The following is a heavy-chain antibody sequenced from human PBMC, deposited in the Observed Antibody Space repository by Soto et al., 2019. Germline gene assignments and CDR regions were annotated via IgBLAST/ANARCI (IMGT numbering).Heavy chain of an antibody. D-gene: IGHD2-2*01. CDR2: TYYRSKWYN. V-gene: IGHV6-1*01. Sequence: SQTLSLTCAISGDSVSSNSAAWNWIRQSPSRGLEWLGRTYYRSKWYNDYAVSVKSRITINPDTSKNQFSLQLNSVTPEDTAVYYCAKTDQGYCSSTSCYDYYGMDVWGQGTTVTSP. CDR3: AKTDQGYCSSTSCYDYYGMDV. J-gene: IGHJ6*02. CDR1: GDSVSSNSAA.